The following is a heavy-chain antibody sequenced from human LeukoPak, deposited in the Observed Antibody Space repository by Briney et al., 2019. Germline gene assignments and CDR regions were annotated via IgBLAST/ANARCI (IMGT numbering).Heavy chain of an antibody. Sequence: GGSLRLSCAASGFTFTIYARNWVRQAPGKGLEWVSGISGRGGTPYYAESVKGRFTISRGNSKNTLYLQLNSLRVEDMAVYYCAKDRVARDYDSSAFDYWGQGTLVTVSS. J-gene: IGHJ4*02. CDR3: AKDRVARDYDSSAFDY. CDR2: ISGRGGTP. V-gene: IGHV3-23*01. D-gene: IGHD3-22*01. CDR1: GFTFTIYA.